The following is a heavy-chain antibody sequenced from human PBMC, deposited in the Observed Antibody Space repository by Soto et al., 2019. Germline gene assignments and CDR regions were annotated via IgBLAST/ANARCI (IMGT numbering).Heavy chain of an antibody. Sequence: GGSLRLSCAASGFTFSSYWIHWVRQAPGKGLVWVSRINSDGSSTSYADSVKGRFTISRDNAKNTLYLQMNSLRAEDTAVYYCARVVAGLYYYYGMDVWGQGTTVTVSS. CDR1: GFTFSSYW. CDR3: ARVVAGLYYYYGMDV. D-gene: IGHD6-19*01. CDR2: INSDGSST. J-gene: IGHJ6*02. V-gene: IGHV3-74*01.